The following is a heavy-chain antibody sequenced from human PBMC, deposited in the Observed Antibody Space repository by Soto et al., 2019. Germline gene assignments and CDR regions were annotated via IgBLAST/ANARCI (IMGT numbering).Heavy chain of an antibody. D-gene: IGHD2-15*01. Sequence: ASVKVSCKASGYTFTGYYMHWVRQAPGQGLEWMGWINPNSGGTNYAQKFQGWVTTTRDTSISTAYMELSRLRSDDTAVYYCARQIAMGYCSGGSCSITDYWGQGTLVTVSS. CDR3: ARQIAMGYCSGGSCSITDY. J-gene: IGHJ4*02. CDR2: INPNSGGT. V-gene: IGHV1-2*04. CDR1: GYTFTGYY.